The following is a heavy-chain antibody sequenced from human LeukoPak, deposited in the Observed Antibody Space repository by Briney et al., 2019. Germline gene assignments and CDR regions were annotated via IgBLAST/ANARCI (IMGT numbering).Heavy chain of an antibody. Sequence: SGGSLRLSCAASGFTFSSYGMHWVRQAPGKGLEWVAFIRDDGSNIYYADSVKGRFTISRDNSKSTLYLQMNSLRVEGTAMYYCAKDLRRYRGSQIDYWGQGTLVTVSS. V-gene: IGHV3-30*02. CDR3: AKDLRRYRGSQIDY. CDR1: GFTFSSYG. CDR2: IRDDGSNI. J-gene: IGHJ4*02. D-gene: IGHD1-26*01.